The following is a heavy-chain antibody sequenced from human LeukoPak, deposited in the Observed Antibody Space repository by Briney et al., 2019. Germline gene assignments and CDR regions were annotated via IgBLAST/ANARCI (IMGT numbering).Heavy chain of an antibody. V-gene: IGHV3-23*01. Sequence: GGSLRLSCAASGFTFSSYAMSWVRQAPGRGLEWVSAISGSGGSTYYADSVKGRFTISRDNSKNTLYLQMNSLRAEDTAVYYCAKSGSSWYVRWFDPWGQGTLVTVSS. J-gene: IGHJ5*02. CDR1: GFTFSSYA. D-gene: IGHD6-13*01. CDR2: ISGSGGST. CDR3: AKSGSSWYVRWFDP.